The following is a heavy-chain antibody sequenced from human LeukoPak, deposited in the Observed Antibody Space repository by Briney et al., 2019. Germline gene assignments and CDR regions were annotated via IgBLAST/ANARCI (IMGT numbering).Heavy chain of an antibody. CDR3: AKVIGFYDGNPYFDY. J-gene: IGHJ4*02. D-gene: IGHD4-23*01. CDR2: LRGSGHST. Sequence: ETLSLTCTVSGGSISRSGYYWAWVRQAPGKGLEWVSALRGSGHSTYYADSVKGRFIISRANSKNTLYLQMNSLRAEDTAVYYCAKVIGFYDGNPYFDYWGQGTLVTVSS. V-gene: IGHV3-23*01. CDR1: GGSISRSGYY.